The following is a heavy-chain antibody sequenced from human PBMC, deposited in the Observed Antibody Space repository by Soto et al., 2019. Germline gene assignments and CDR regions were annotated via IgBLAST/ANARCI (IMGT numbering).Heavy chain of an antibody. V-gene: IGHV4-34*01. J-gene: IGHJ4*02. Sequence: PSETLSLTCAVYGGSFSGYYWSWIRQPPGKGLEWIGEINHSGSANYNPSLQTRVTISLDTSKSQFSLKLNSVTAADSAVYFCARLEGLATISYYFDFWGPGALVTVS. D-gene: IGHD3-9*01. CDR1: GGSFSGYY. CDR2: INHSGSA. CDR3: ARLEGLATISYYFDF.